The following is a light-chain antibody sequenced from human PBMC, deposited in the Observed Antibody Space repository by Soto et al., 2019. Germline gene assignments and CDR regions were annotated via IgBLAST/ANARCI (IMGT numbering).Light chain of an antibody. J-gene: IGKJ1*01. CDR1: QSVFRRTY. V-gene: IGKV3-20*01. CDR3: QQYGNSPRT. CDR2: GAS. Sequence: ETVLTQSPGTLSLSPGERATLSCRASQSVFRRTYLSWYQQKPGQAPRLLIYGASSRATGIPDRFSGSGSGTDFTLTISRLDPEDVAVYYCQQYGNSPRTFGQGTKVEIK.